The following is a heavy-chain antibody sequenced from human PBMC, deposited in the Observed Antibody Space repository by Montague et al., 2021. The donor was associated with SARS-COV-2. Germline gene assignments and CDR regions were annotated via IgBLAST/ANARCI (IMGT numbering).Heavy chain of an antibody. Sequence: SETLSLTCTVSGGSISSTSYYWGWIRQPPGKGLEWIGSIYYSGSTYYNPSLKSRVTISVDTSKNQFSLKLSPATAADTAVYYCVRQPGQWLPREWFWFDPWGQGTLVTVSS. CDR2: IYYSGST. J-gene: IGHJ5*02. CDR3: VRQPGQWLPREWFWFDP. D-gene: IGHD6-19*01. V-gene: IGHV4-39*01. CDR1: GGSISSTSYY.